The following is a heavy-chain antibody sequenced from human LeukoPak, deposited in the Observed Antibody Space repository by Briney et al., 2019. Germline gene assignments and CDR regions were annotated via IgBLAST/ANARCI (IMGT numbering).Heavy chain of an antibody. CDR3: GRAQLTSMVADY. CDR1: GFTFSNAW. J-gene: IGHJ4*02. Sequence: GGSLRLSCAASGFTFSNAWMSWVRQAPGKGLEWVGRIKSKTDGGTTDYAAPVKGRFTISRDDSKNTLYLQMNSLKTEDTAVYYCGRAQLTSMVADYWGQGTLVTVSS. D-gene: IGHD5-18*01. V-gene: IGHV3-15*01. CDR2: IKSKTDGGTT.